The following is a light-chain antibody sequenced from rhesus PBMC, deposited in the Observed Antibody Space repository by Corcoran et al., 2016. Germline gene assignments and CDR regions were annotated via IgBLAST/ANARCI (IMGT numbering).Light chain of an antibody. CDR2: DAS. J-gene: IGKJ1*01. V-gene: IGKV1-43*02. CDR3: LQYNSDPWT. Sequence: DIQMTQSPSSLSASVGDRVTITCRASQGISNYLSWYQQKPGKAPKLLIYDASTLQIGVPSRFSGSGARTDFTLTISSLQPGDFATYYCLQYNSDPWTFGQGTKVGIK. CDR1: QGISNY.